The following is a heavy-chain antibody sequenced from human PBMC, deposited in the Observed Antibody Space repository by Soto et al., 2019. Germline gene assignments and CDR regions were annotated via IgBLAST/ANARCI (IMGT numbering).Heavy chain of an antibody. CDR1: GFTFSSHS. CDR3: TRGVYVSGVGKGVA. J-gene: IGHJ5*01. V-gene: IGHV3-48*01. Sequence: PGGSLRLSCVASGFTFSSHSMNWVRQAPGKGPEWVAYITSTSSNMFYAESVKGRFTISRDNAKNSLSLQMNSLRAEDKAVYYCTRGVYVSGVGKGVAWGHGTLVAVSS. D-gene: IGHD3-16*01. CDR2: ITSTSSNM.